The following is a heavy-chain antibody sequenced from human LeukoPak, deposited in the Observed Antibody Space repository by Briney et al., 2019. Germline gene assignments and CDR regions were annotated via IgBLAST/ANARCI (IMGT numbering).Heavy chain of an antibody. V-gene: IGHV1-18*01. D-gene: IGHD2-2*01. Sequence: ASVKVSCKASGYTFTTYSLAWARQAPGQSLEWMGWISVNNGGTNYAQIFQDRVTLTRDTSTNTAYLELRSLRSDDTAIIYCATATQPRGYFLHWGQGTQVTVSS. CDR2: ISVNNGGT. J-gene: IGHJ1*01. CDR3: ATATQPRGYFLH. CDR1: GYTFTTYS.